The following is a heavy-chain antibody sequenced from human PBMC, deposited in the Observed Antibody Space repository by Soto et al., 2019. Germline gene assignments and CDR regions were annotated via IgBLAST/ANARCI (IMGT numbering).Heavy chain of an antibody. CDR2: IRSKAYGGTT. V-gene: IGHV3-49*04. J-gene: IGHJ6*02. Sequence: GVLRLSCTASGFTFGDYAMSWVRQAPGKGLEWVGFIRSKAYGGTTEYAASVKGRFTISRDDSKSIAYLQMNSLKTEDTAVYYCTRAPAKYYDFWSGYHPYYYYGMDVWGQGTTVTVSS. CDR1: GFTFGDYA. D-gene: IGHD3-3*01. CDR3: TRAPAKYYDFWSGYHPYYYYGMDV.